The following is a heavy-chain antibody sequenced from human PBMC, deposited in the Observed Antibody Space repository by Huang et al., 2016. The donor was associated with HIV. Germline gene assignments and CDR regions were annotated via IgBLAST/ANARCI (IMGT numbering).Heavy chain of an antibody. Sequence: QVQLVESGGGVVQPGRSLRLSCAASGFSFANYAMHWVRQAAGKRLEWVTCISNDGSSRYYADSVKGRLTISRDNFKNALYLQMNRLRGDDTAVYYCTREYTVAGAFDLWGQGTMVTVSS. CDR2: ISNDGSSR. CDR1: GFSFANYA. V-gene: IGHV3-30-3*01. CDR3: TREYTVAGAFDL. D-gene: IGHD5-12*01. J-gene: IGHJ3*01.